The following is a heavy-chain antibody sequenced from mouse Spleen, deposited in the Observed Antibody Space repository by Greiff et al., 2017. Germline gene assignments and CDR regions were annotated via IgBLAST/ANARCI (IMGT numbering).Heavy chain of an antibody. CDR3: ARRWYGNYVWFAY. D-gene: IGHD2-10*02. V-gene: IGHV1-47*01. CDR1: GYTFTTYP. CDR2: FHPYNDDT. Sequence: VKLQESGAELVKPGASVKMSCKASGYTFTTYPIEWMKQNHGKSLEWIGNFHPYNDDTKYNEKFKGKATLTVEKSSSTVYLELSRLTSDDSAVYYCARRWYGNYVWFAYWGQGTLVTVSA. J-gene: IGHJ3*01.